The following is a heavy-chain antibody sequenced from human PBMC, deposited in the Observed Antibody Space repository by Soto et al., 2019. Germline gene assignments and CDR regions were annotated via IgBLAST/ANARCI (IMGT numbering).Heavy chain of an antibody. CDR1: GYTFTSYY. CDR2: INPSGGST. D-gene: IGHD6-19*01. CDR3: ARETVALHNDY. V-gene: IGHV1-46*01. J-gene: IGHJ4*02. Sequence: ASVKVSCKASGYTFTSYYMHWVRQAPGQGLEWMGIINPSGGSTSYAQKLQGRVTMTTDTSTSTAYMELRSLRSDDTAVYYCARETVALHNDYWGQGTLVTVSS.